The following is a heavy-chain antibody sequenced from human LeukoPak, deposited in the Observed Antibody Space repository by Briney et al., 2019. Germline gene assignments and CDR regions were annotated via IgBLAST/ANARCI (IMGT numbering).Heavy chain of an antibody. Sequence: GGSLRLSCAASGFTFSSSAMSWVRQAPGKGLEWVSAISNNGGYIYYADSVKGRFTISRDNAKNSLYLQMNSLRAEDTAVYYCARDTADIVATLSVGYYYYYGMDVWGQGTTVTVSS. CDR1: GFTFSSSA. D-gene: IGHD5-12*01. V-gene: IGHV3-21*01. CDR2: ISNNGGYI. J-gene: IGHJ6*02. CDR3: ARDTADIVATLSVGYYYYYGMDV.